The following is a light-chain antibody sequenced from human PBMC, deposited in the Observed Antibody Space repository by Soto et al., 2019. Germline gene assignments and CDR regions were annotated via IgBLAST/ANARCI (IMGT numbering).Light chain of an antibody. CDR3: MQRIEFPLT. V-gene: IGKV2-40*01. J-gene: IGKJ4*01. CDR1: HSLLDSDDGNTY. CDR2: TVS. Sequence: DIVMTQTPLSLTVTPGEPASISCRSIHSLLDSDDGNTYLDWYLQKPGQSPQLLIYTVSYRASGVPDRFSGSGSGTDFTLKISRVEAEDVGVYYCMQRIEFPLTFGGGTKVDI.